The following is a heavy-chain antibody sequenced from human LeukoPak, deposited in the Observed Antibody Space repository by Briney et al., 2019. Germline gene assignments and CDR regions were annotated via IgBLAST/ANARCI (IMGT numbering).Heavy chain of an antibody. Sequence: ASVTVSCKASGYTFTSYGISWVRQAPGQGLEWMGWISAYNGNTNYAQKLQGRVTMTTDTSTSTAYMELRSLRSDDTAVYYCARVVAAAGNRDDAFDIWGQGTMVTVSS. CDR3: ARVVAAAGNRDDAFDI. J-gene: IGHJ3*02. D-gene: IGHD6-13*01. CDR2: ISAYNGNT. CDR1: GYTFTSYG. V-gene: IGHV1-18*01.